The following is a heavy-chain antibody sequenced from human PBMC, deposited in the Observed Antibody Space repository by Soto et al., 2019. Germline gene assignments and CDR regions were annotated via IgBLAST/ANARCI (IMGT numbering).Heavy chain of an antibody. CDR2: IYYSGST. CDR3: AGQYSFGSYGMDV. D-gene: IGHD5-18*01. V-gene: IGHV4-59*08. Sequence: QVQLQESGPGLVKPSETLSLTCTVSGGSISSYYWSWIRQPPVKGLEWIGYIYYSGSTNYNPSLKSRVTTSVDTSKNQFSLKLSSVTAADTAVYYCAGQYSFGSYGMDVWGQGTTVTVSS. CDR1: GGSISSYY. J-gene: IGHJ6*02.